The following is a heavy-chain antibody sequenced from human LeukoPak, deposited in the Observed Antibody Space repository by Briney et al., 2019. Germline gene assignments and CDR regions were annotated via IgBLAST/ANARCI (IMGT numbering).Heavy chain of an antibody. D-gene: IGHD3-3*01. CDR2: FDPEDGET. Sequence: AASVKVSCKVSGYTLTELSMHWVRQAPGKGLERMGGFDPEDGETIYAQKFQGRVTMTEDTSTDTAYMELSSLRSEDTAVYYCATVAGFLEWLLFWNWGQGTLVTVSS. CDR1: GYTLTELS. V-gene: IGHV1-24*01. J-gene: IGHJ4*02. CDR3: ATVAGFLEWLLFWN.